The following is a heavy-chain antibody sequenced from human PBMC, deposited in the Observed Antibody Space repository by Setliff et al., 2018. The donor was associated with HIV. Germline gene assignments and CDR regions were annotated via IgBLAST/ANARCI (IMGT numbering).Heavy chain of an antibody. V-gene: IGHV4-34*01. Sequence: SETLSLTCAVYGGSFSGFHWNWIRHSQGKGLEWIGRVSHTGNSTYNPSLKSRVTISVDTSKSQFFLRLTSVTAADASTYYCARGSARPYVFWSGSYPNFDSWGQGSLVTVSS. CDR3: ARGSARPYVFWSGSYPNFDS. J-gene: IGHJ4*02. CDR1: GGSFSGFH. CDR2: VSHTGNS. D-gene: IGHD3-3*01.